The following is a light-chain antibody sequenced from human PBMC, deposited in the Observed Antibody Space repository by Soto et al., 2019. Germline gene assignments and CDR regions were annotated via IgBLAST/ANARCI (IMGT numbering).Light chain of an antibody. J-gene: IGKJ1*01. Sequence: DIQISQSPSTMSASVGDRVTITCRASQSIDSWLAWYQQKPGKAPKFLMYKASNLESGVPSRFSGSGSETEFTLTISSLQPDDFATYYCQQYNSYSVTFGQGTKVDIK. CDR2: KAS. V-gene: IGKV1-5*03. CDR3: QQYNSYSVT. CDR1: QSIDSW.